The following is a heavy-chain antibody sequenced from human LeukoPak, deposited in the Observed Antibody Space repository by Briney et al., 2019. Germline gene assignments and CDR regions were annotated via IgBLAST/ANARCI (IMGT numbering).Heavy chain of an antibody. J-gene: IGHJ4*01. CDR3: ARRVVGATRTRGSFDS. Sequence: SETLSLTCMVSGGSIGSSGYYWGWIRQPPGKGLEWIGSIYYSGITYYNPSLKTRVAISIDTSKNQFSLKLSSVTAADTAVYFCARRVVGATRTRGSFDSWGHGTLVTVSS. CDR2: IYYSGIT. D-gene: IGHD1-26*01. V-gene: IGHV4-39*01. CDR1: GGSIGSSGYY.